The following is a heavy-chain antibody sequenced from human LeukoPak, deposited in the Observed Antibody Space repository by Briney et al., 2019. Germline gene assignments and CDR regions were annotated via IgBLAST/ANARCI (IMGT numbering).Heavy chain of an antibody. CDR3: ARGYGSGSYNNFNH. CDR1: GGSIRGYY. V-gene: IGHV4-59*01. Sequence: SETLSLTCTVSGGSIRGYYWSWIRQPPGEGLEWIGYIHYTGSTDYNPSLKSRVTISVDTSKNQFSLNLSSVTAADTAVYYCARGYGSGSYNNFNHWGQGILVTVSS. CDR2: IHYTGST. J-gene: IGHJ4*02. D-gene: IGHD3-10*01.